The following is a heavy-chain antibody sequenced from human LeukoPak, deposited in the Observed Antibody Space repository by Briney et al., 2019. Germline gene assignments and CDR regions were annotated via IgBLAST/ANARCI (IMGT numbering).Heavy chain of an antibody. Sequence: ASVKVSCKASGYTFTSYGISWVRQAPGQGLEWMGWISAYKGNTNYAQKLQGRVTMTTDTSTSTAYMELRSLRSDDTAVYYCARGCSSTSCYWNYYYYGMDVWGKGTTVTVSS. CDR1: GYTFTSYG. CDR2: ISAYKGNT. CDR3: ARGCSSTSCYWNYYYYGMDV. J-gene: IGHJ6*04. D-gene: IGHD2-2*01. V-gene: IGHV1-18*04.